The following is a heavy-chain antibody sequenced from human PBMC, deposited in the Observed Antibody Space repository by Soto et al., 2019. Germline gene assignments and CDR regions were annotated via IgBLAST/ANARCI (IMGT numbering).Heavy chain of an antibody. CDR1: GYSFTTYW. D-gene: IGHD3-10*01. CDR2: IYPGDSDT. Sequence: PGESLKISCKGSGYSFTTYWIGWVRQMPGKGLEWMGIIYPGDSDTRYGPSFQGQVSISADKSISTAYLQWSSLKASDTAMYYCARLSALGGAQNNWFGPWGQGTLVTVSS. J-gene: IGHJ5*02. CDR3: ARLSALGGAQNNWFGP. V-gene: IGHV5-51*01.